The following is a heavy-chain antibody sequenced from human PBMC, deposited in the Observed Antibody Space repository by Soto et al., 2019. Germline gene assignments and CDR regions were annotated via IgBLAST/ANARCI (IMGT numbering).Heavy chain of an antibody. CDR2: ISTYNGNT. CDR3: ARGPTDYHDNSGNYFFDY. Sequence: QVQLVQSGAEVKKPGASVKVSCKVSGYSFITYGVSWVRQAPGQGLDWMGWISTYNGNTKYAERLQGRVTMTTDTTTSTAYMELRSLRSDDTAVYYCARGPTDYHDNSGNYFFDYWGQGTLVTVSS. V-gene: IGHV1-18*01. CDR1: GYSFITYG. J-gene: IGHJ4*02. D-gene: IGHD3-22*01.